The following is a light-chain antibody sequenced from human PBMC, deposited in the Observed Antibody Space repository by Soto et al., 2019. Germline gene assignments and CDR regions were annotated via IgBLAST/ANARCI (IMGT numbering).Light chain of an antibody. V-gene: IGKV3-15*01. CDR2: GAS. CDR3: QQYSAWPLT. Sequence: EIVMTQSPAILSVSPGERATLFCRASQSVRSNFLAWYQHKPGQAPRLLIHGASTRATSVPARFSGSASETEFTLTISSLQSDDVPVCYCQQYSAWPLTFGGGTKVEIK. J-gene: IGKJ4*01. CDR1: QSVRSN.